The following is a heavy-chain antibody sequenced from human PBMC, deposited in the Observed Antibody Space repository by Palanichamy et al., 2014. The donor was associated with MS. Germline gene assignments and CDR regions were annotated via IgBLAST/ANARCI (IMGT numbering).Heavy chain of an antibody. CDR1: GYTFTRHY. CDR3: ARDNRMIVGVTLNALDI. J-gene: IGHJ3*02. V-gene: IGHV1-2*02. CDR2: VNPDSGDT. Sequence: QVQLVQSGAEVKKPGASVKVSCKASGYTFTRHYIHWVRQAPGQGLQWMGWVNPDSGDTNYAQTFQSRVTMTRDTSINTAYMELSWLTSDDAAVYYCARDNRMIVGVTLNALDIWGQGTLVSVSS. D-gene: IGHD1-26*01.